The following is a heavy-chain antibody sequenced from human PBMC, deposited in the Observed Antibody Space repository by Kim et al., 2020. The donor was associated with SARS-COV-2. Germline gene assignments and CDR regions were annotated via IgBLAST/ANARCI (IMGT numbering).Heavy chain of an antibody. CDR2: IKSKTDGGTT. CDR3: TTLVSYDYVWGSYRYSGDY. CDR1: GFTFSNAW. J-gene: IGHJ4*02. V-gene: IGHV3-15*01. Sequence: GGSLRLSCAASGFTFSNAWMSWVRQAPGKGLEWVGRIKSKTDGGTTDYAAPVKGRFSISRDDSKKTLYLQMNSLKTEDTAVYYCTTLVSYDYVWGSYRYSGDYWGQGTLVTVSS. D-gene: IGHD3-16*02.